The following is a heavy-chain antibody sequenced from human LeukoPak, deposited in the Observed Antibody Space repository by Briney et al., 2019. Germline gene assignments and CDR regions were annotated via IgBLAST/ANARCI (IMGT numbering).Heavy chain of an antibody. CDR2: ISASGGVT. D-gene: IGHD3-10*01. J-gene: IGHJ4*02. CDR1: GFTFSSYA. V-gene: IGHV3-23*01. Sequence: GGSLRLSCAASGFTFSSYAMSWVRQAPGKGLEWVSWISASGGVTYSAESVRGRFTISRDNSKNTLYLQMNSLRAEDTAVYYCARDSIGFGSCIDDWGQGTLVTVSS. CDR3: ARDSIGFGSCIDD.